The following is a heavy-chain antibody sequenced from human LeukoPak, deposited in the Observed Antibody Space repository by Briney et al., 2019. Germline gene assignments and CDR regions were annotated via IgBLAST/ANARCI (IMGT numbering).Heavy chain of an antibody. D-gene: IGHD5-18*01. Sequence: GGSLRLSCVVSGFTFSSHWMSWVRQAPGKGLECVSTISGDGGLIFYVDSVKGRFTTSRDNPKNTVYLQMNSLSAEDTAVYYCAKGSDMAYYFDYWGQGTLVTVSS. V-gene: IGHV3-23*01. CDR1: GFTFSSHW. CDR3: AKGSDMAYYFDY. J-gene: IGHJ4*02. CDR2: ISGDGGLI.